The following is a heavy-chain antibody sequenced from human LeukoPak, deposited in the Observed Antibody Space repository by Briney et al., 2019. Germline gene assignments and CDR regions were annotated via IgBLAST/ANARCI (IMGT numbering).Heavy chain of an antibody. Sequence: GGSLRLSCTVSGFTVSSNSMSWVRQAPGKGLEWVSIIYSGGSTFYADSVRGRFTISRDNSKNTLFLQMSSLRADDSAVYYCARGFQEWGYWGQGTPVTVSS. CDR3: ARGFQEWGY. J-gene: IGHJ4*02. CDR1: GFTVSSNS. D-gene: IGHD1-26*01. CDR2: IYSGGST. V-gene: IGHV3-53*01.